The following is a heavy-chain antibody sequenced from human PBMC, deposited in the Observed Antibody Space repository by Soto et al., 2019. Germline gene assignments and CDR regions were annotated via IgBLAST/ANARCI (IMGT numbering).Heavy chain of an antibody. CDR2: ISGSGGST. CDR3: AKDQTLSVLAPWWFDP. Sequence: MSWVRQAPGKGLEWVSAISGSGGSTYYADSVKGRFTISRDNSKNTLYLQMNSLRAEDTAVYYCAKDQTLSVLAPWWFDPWGQGTLVTVSS. V-gene: IGHV3-23*01. J-gene: IGHJ5*02. D-gene: IGHD2-15*01.